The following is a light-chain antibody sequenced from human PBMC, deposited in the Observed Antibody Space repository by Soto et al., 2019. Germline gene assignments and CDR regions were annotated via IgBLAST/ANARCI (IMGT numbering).Light chain of an antibody. J-gene: IGKJ1*01. V-gene: IGKV1-17*01. Sequence: IQMTQSPSSVSASGGDRVIITFRASQTISSHLNWYQQKPGKAPNLLVYAASSLQSGVPSRFSGSGSGTEFTLTISSLQPEDFETYYCLQHDNFPWTLGQGTKVDIK. CDR2: AAS. CDR3: LQHDNFPWT. CDR1: QTISSH.